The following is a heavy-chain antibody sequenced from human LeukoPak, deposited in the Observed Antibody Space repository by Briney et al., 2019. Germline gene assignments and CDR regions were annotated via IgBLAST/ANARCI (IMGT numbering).Heavy chain of an antibody. Sequence: GGSLRLSCAASGFTFSRFWMSWVRQAPGKGLEWAANIKQDGSEKYYVDSVKGRFTISRDNAKNSLYLQMNSLRAEDTAVFYCARDGTYTDYDPDFDIWGQGTLVTVSS. J-gene: IGHJ4*02. CDR1: GFTFSRFW. CDR2: IKQDGSEK. CDR3: ARDGTYTDYDPDFDI. D-gene: IGHD5-12*01. V-gene: IGHV3-7*04.